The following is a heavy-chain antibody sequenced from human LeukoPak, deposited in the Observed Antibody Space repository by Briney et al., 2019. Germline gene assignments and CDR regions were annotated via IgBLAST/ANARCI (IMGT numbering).Heavy chain of an antibody. Sequence: PGGSLRLSCAASGFTFSSYWMSWVRQAPGKGLEWVANIKQDGSEKYYVDSVKGRFTISRDNAKNSLYLQMNSLRAEDTAVYYCAKAPVTTCSGAYCYPFDYWSQGTLVTGSS. D-gene: IGHD2-15*01. CDR2: IKQDGSEK. J-gene: IGHJ4*02. CDR3: AKAPVTTCSGAYCYPFDY. V-gene: IGHV3-7*01. CDR1: GFTFSSYW.